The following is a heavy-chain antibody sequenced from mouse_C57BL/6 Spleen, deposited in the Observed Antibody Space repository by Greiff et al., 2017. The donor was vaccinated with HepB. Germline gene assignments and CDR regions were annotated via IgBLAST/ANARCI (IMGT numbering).Heavy chain of an antibody. CDR2: IYPGDGDT. CDR3: ARGNITTLMDY. Sequence: VQLQQSGPELVKPGASVKISCKASGYAFSSSWMNWVKQRPGKGLEWIGRIYPGDGDTNYNGKFKGKATLTADKSSSTAYMQLSSLTSEDSAVYCCARGNITTLMDYWGQGTSVTVSS. V-gene: IGHV1-82*01. CDR1: GYAFSSSW. J-gene: IGHJ4*01. D-gene: IGHD1-1*01.